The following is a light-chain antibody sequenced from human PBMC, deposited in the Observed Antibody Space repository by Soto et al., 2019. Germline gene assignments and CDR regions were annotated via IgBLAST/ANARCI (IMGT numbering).Light chain of an antibody. V-gene: IGKV3-15*01. J-gene: IGKJ4*01. Sequence: EVVMTQSPATLSVSPGERVTLSCRASQTVSTNLAWYQQKPGQAPRLLIYSASTGATGIPARFAGSGSGAELTLTISSLQSEDFAVYYCQQYNKWPLTFGGGTKVEIK. CDR2: SAS. CDR1: QTVSTN. CDR3: QQYNKWPLT.